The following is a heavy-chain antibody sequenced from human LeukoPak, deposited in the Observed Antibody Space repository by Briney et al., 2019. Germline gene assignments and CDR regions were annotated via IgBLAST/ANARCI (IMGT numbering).Heavy chain of an antibody. CDR2: ISGSGSGGST. J-gene: IGHJ4*02. D-gene: IGHD4-17*01. CDR3: AKATSVTTLFDY. Sequence: AGGSLRLSCAASGFSFSDHYMDWVRQAPGKGLEWVSAISGSGSGGSTYYADSVKGRFTISRDNSKNTLYLQMNSLRVEDTAVYYCAKATSVTTLFDYWGQGTLVTVSS. CDR1: GFSFSDHY. V-gene: IGHV3-23*01.